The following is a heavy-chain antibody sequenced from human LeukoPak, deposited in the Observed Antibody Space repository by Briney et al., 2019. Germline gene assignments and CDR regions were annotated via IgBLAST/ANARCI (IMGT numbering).Heavy chain of an antibody. J-gene: IGHJ4*02. CDR1: GGSISSSSYY. CDR2: IYYSGST. V-gene: IGHV4-39*01. D-gene: IGHD2-2*01. Sequence: SETLSLTCTVSGGSISSSSYYWGWIRQPPGKGLEWIGSIYYSGSTHYNPSLKSRVTISVDTSKNQFSLKLSSVTAADTAVYYCAREYASGYFDYWGQGTLVTVSS. CDR3: AREYASGYFDY.